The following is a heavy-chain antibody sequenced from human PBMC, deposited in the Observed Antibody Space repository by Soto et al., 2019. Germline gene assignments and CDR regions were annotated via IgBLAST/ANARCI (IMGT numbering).Heavy chain of an antibody. J-gene: IGHJ4*02. CDR2: ISYDGNVA. V-gene: IGHV3-30*18. Sequence: GGSLRLSCAASGFTFSSYGMHWVRQAPGKGLEWVAVISYDGNVAYYADSVRGRFTISRDNSKNTLYLQMNSLRTEDTAIYYCAKEGPITNWYFDYWGQGTLVTVSS. CDR3: AKEGPITNWYFDY. D-gene: IGHD1-1*01. CDR1: GFTFSSYG.